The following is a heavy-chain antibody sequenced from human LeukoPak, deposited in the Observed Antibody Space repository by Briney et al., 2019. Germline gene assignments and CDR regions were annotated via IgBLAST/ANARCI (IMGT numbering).Heavy chain of an antibody. V-gene: IGHV5-51*01. CDR3: ARPQDFGLTGMNAFDI. J-gene: IGHJ3*02. CDR2: IYPGDSDT. CDR1: GYRFTNYW. D-gene: IGHD7-27*01. Sequence: GESLKISCQGSGYRFTNYWIGWVRQMPGKGLEWMGMIYPGDSDTRYNPSFQGQVTISADKSINTAYLQWSSLKASDTAMYYCARPQDFGLTGMNAFDIWGQGTMVTVSS.